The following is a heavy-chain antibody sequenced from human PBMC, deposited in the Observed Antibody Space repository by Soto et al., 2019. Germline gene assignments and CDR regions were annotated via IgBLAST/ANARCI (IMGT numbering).Heavy chain of an antibody. CDR3: AKDLDCSSTSCSSWFDP. CDR1: GFSFSSYG. Sequence: GGSLRLSCAASGFSFSSYGMHWVRQAPGKGLEWVAVISYDGSNKYYADYVKGRFTISRDNSKNKLYLQMNSLRAEDTAVYYCAKDLDCSSTSCSSWFDPWGQGTLVTVSS. J-gene: IGHJ5*02. V-gene: IGHV3-30*18. CDR2: ISYDGSNK. D-gene: IGHD2-2*01.